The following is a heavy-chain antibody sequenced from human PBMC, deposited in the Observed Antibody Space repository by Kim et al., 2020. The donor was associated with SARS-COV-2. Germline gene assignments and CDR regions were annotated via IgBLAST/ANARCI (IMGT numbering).Heavy chain of an antibody. CDR2: INTNTGNP. V-gene: IGHV7-4-1*02. CDR1: GYTFTSYA. J-gene: IGHJ6*02. CDR3: ARAGFRVETPYTLDYYYGMDV. D-gene: IGHD3-10*01. Sequence: ASVKVSCKASGYTFTSYAMNWVRQAPGQGLEWMGWINTNTGNPTYAQSFTGRFVFSLDTSVSTAYLQISSLKAEDTAVYYCARAGFRVETPYTLDYYYGMDVWGQGTTVTVSS.